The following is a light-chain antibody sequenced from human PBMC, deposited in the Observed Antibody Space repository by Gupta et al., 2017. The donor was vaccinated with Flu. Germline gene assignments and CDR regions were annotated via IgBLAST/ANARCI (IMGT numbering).Light chain of an antibody. V-gene: IGKV3-20*01. CDR2: GAS. CDR3: QQYGNSPET. Sequence: EIVLTQSTGTLSMSPGDRATLSCGASQSVSSSFLAWYQQKPGQAPKLLIYGASSRSTGIPDRFSASGSGTDFSLTISRLEPEDFAVYYCQQYGNSPETFGQGTKVE. J-gene: IGKJ1*01. CDR1: QSVSSSF.